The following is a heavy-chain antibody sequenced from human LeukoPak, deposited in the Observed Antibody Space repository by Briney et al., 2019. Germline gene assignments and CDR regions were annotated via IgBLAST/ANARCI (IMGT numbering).Heavy chain of an antibody. CDR2: ISRSGGST. CDR3: ARDGDTVLTRGYYYYMDV. V-gene: IGHV3-21*01. D-gene: IGHD4-23*01. CDR1: GFTFSNYA. J-gene: IGHJ6*03. Sequence: GSLRLSCAASGFTFSNYAMNWVRQAPGKGLEWVSSISRSGGSTFYADSVKGRFTISRDNARNSLYLQMNSLRAEDTALYYCARDGDTVLTRGYYYYMDVWGKGTTVTVSS.